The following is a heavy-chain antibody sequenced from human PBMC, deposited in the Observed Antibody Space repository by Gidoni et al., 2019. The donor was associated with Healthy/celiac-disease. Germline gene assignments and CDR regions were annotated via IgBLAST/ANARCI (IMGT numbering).Heavy chain of an antibody. CDR1: GFTFRDYY. CDR2: ISSSGSTI. CDR3: DYDGRDV. Sequence: QVQLVGSGRGFVKPGGSLRLSCSASGFTFRDYYMSWIRQAPGKGLEGGSYISSSGSTIYYADSVKGRFTISRENAKNSSYLESNSLRAEDTAVYYCDYDGRDVWGQGTTVTVSS. J-gene: IGHJ6*02. V-gene: IGHV3-11*01.